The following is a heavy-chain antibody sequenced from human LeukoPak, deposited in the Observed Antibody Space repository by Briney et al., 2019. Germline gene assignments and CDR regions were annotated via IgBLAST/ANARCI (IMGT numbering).Heavy chain of an antibody. Sequence: PGGSQRLSCAASGFTFSRFRMSWVRQPPGKGLEWVANTNQDGSEIYYVDSVKGRFTVSTDNAKNSLYLQMTSLRAEDTAVYYCASSWGSAIDFWGQGTLVTVSS. CDR2: TNQDGSEI. J-gene: IGHJ4*02. CDR1: GFTFSRFR. CDR3: ASSWGSAIDF. D-gene: IGHD3-16*01. V-gene: IGHV3-7*01.